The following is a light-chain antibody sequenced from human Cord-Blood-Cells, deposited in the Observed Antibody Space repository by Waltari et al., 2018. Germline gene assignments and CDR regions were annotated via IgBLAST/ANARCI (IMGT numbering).Light chain of an antibody. J-gene: IGLJ2*01. CDR1: SSDVGSYKL. CDR2: EGS. Sequence: QFALTQHASVSGSPGQSITISCTGISSDVGSYKLVSWYQQHPCKAPKLMIYEGSKRPSGVSNRFSGSKSGNTASLTISGLQAEDEADYYCCSYAGSSTLVFGGGTKLTVL. CDR3: CSYAGSSTLV. V-gene: IGLV2-23*01.